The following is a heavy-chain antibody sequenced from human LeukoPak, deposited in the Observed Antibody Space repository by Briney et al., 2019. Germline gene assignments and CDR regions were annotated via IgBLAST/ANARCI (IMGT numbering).Heavy chain of an antibody. CDR2: ISYDGSNK. CDR1: GFTFSSYA. D-gene: IGHD1-14*01. J-gene: IGHJ4*02. V-gene: IGHV3-30-3*01. CDR3: AREPGRYYFDY. Sequence: GGSLRLSCAASGFTFSSYAMHWVRQAPGKGLEWVAVISYDGSNKYYADSVKGRFTISRDNSKNTLYLQMNSLRAEDTAAYYCAREPGRYYFDYWGQGTLVTVSS.